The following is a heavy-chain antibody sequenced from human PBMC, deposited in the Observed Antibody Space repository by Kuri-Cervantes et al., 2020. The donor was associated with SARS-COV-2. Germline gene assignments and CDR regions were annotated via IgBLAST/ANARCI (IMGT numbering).Heavy chain of an antibody. J-gene: IGHJ6*03. V-gene: IGHV1-2*02. CDR2: INPNSGGT. D-gene: IGHD2-2*02. CDR1: GYTFTSYG. CDR3: ASTYCSSTSCYNYYYYYMDV. Sequence: ASVKVSCKASGYTFTSYGISWVRQAPGQGLEWMGWINPNSGGTNYAQKFQGRVTMTRDTSISTAYMELSRLRSDDTAVYYCASTYCSSTSCYNYYYYYMDVWGKGTTVTVT.